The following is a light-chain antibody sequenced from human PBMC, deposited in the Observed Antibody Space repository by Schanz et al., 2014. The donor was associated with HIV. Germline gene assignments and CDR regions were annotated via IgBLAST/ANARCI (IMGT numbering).Light chain of an antibody. CDR2: DVS. V-gene: IGLV2-14*01. CDR3: SSYTSSRSWV. CDR1: SSDVGGYNY. J-gene: IGLJ3*02. Sequence: QSVLTQPASVSGSPGQSITISCTGTSSDVGGYNYVSWYQQYPGKAPKLMIYDVSNRPSGVSNRFSGSKSANTASLTISGLQPEDEADYYCSSYTSSRSWVFGGGTKLTVL.